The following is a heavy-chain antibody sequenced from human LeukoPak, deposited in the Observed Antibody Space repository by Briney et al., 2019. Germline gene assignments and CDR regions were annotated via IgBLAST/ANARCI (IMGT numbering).Heavy chain of an antibody. CDR1: GFSLSASGVG. CDR3: AHTDLYQSGTYYKYFDY. J-gene: IGHJ4*02. V-gene: IGHV2-5*02. CDR2: SYWDDNK. Sequence: SGPTLVNPTQTLTLTCSFSGFSLSASGVGVGWIRQPSGKALEWLELSYWDDNKRYSPSVKTSLTSAQDTSKNQVVLTMTDMDPLHTGTYHCAHTDLYQSGTYYKYFDYWGQGTLVTVS. D-gene: IGHD3-22*01.